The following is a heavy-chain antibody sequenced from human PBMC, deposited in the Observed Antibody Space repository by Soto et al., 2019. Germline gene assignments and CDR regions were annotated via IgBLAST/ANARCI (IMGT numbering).Heavy chain of an antibody. CDR2: ISSSSSYI. V-gene: IGHV3-21*01. CDR3: ARDLEGAPVDY. CDR1: GFTFSSYS. D-gene: IGHD1-26*01. J-gene: IGHJ4*02. Sequence: GGSLRLSCAASGFTFSSYSMNWVRQAPGKGLEWVSSISSSSSYIYYADSAKGRFTISRDNAKNSLYLKMNSLRAEDTAVYYCARDLEGAPVDYWGQGTLVTVSS.